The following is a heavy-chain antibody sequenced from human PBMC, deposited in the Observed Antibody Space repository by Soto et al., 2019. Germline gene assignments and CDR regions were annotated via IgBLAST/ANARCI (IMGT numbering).Heavy chain of an antibody. Sequence: SETLSLTCTVSGGSISSGDYYWSWIRRPPGKGLEWIGYIYYSGSTYYNPSLKSRVTISVDTSKNQFSLKLSSVTAADTAVYYCATADTRKYCSGGSCYFRAVYYYWGQGTLVTVSS. CDR2: IYYSGST. D-gene: IGHD2-15*01. V-gene: IGHV4-30-4*01. CDR3: ATADTRKYCSGGSCYFRAVYYY. CDR1: GGSISSGDYY. J-gene: IGHJ4*02.